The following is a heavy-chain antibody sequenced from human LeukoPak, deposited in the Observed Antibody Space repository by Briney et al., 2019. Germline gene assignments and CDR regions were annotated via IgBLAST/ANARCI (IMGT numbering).Heavy chain of an antibody. CDR1: GFTFSNAW. V-gene: IGHV3-15*01. CDR2: IKSKTDGGTT. CDR3: TTGDDHIWGSYPDY. D-gene: IGHD3-16*02. J-gene: IGHJ4*02. Sequence: GGSLRLSCAASGFTFSNAWMSWVRQAPGKGLEWVGRIKSKTDGGTTDYAAPVKGRFTISRDDSKNTLYLQMNGLKTEDTAVYYCTTGDDHIWGSYPDYWGQGTLVTVSS.